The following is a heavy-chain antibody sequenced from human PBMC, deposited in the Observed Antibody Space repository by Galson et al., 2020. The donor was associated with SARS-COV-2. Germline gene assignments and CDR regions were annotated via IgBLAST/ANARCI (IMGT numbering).Heavy chain of an antibody. CDR3: ARDVEAVAGLNWFDP. CDR2: IKQDGSEK. J-gene: IGHJ5*02. V-gene: IGHV3-7*03. CDR1: GFTFSSYW. D-gene: IGHD6-19*01. Sequence: GESLKISCAASGFTFSSYWMSWVRQAPGKGLEWVANIKQDGSEKYYVDSVKGRFTISRDNAKNSLYLQMNSLRAEDTAVYYCARDVEAVAGLNWFDPWGQGTLVTVSS.